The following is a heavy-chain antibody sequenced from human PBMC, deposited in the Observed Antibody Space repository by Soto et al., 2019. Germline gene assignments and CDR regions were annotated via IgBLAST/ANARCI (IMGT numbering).Heavy chain of an antibody. V-gene: IGHV3-23*01. J-gene: IGHJ4*02. Sequence: GSLRLSCAASGFTFSSYAMSWVRQAPGKGLEWVSAISGSGDDTYYAGSVKGRFTISRDNSRNTLYLQMNSLRAEDTAVYYCAKIRSYYYDSSGLNDYWGQGSLVTVSS. CDR1: GFTFSSYA. CDR2: ISGSGDDT. D-gene: IGHD3-22*01. CDR3: AKIRSYYYDSSGLNDY.